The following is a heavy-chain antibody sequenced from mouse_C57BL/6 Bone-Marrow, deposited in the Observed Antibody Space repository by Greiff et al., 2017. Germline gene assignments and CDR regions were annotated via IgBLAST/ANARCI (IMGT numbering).Heavy chain of an antibody. CDR3: ASPIYYYGSSYNYAMDY. CDR1: GYAFTNYL. J-gene: IGHJ4*01. V-gene: IGHV1-54*01. D-gene: IGHD1-1*01. Sequence: VQLHQSGAELVRPGTSVKVSCKASGYAFTNYLIEWVKQRPGQGLEWIGVINPGSGGTNYNEKFKGKATLTADKSSSTAYMQLSSLTSEDSAVYFCASPIYYYGSSYNYAMDYWGQGTSVTVSS. CDR2: INPGSGGT.